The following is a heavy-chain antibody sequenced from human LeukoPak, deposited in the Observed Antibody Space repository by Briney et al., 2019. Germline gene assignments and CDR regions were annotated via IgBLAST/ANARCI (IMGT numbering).Heavy chain of an antibody. CDR1: GYSISSGYY. V-gene: IGHV4-61*01. D-gene: IGHD3-16*01. CDR3: ARETSQKGAHYMDV. Sequence: SETLSLTCTVSGYSISSGYYWGWIRQPPGKGLKWIGYIYYSGSTSYSPSLRSRVTISVDTSKNQFSLKLSSVTAADTAVYYCARETSQKGAHYMDVWGKGTTVTISS. CDR2: IYYSGST. J-gene: IGHJ6*03.